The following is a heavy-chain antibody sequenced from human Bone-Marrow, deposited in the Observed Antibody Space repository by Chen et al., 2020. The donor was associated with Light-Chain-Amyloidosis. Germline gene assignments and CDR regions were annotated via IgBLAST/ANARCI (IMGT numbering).Heavy chain of an antibody. J-gene: IGHJ4*02. V-gene: IGHV4-39*01. CDR1: GGSISINSYY. CDR2: MSYSGST. CDR3: ARMFGFCSGGSCYSAYFDY. Sequence: QLQLQESGPGLVRPSETLSLTCTVSGGSISINSYYWGWIRQPPGKGLEWIGSMSYSGSTYYSPSLKSRVTISVDTPKKQFSLRLNSVTAADTALYYCARMFGFCSGGSCYSAYFDYWGQGALVTVSS. D-gene: IGHD2-15*01.